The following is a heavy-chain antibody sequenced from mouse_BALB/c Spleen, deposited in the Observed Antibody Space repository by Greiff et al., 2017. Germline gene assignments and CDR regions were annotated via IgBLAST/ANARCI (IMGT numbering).Heavy chain of an antibody. CDR3: ARGERNYFDY. CDR1: GFTFSDYG. Sequence: EVQLVESGGGLVQPGGSRKLSCAASGFTFSDYGMAWVRQAPGKGPEWVAFISNLAYSIYYADTVTGRFTISRENAKNTLYLEMSSLRSEDTAMYYCARGERNYFDYWGQGTTLTVSS. J-gene: IGHJ2*01. V-gene: IGHV5-15*02. CDR2: ISNLAYSI.